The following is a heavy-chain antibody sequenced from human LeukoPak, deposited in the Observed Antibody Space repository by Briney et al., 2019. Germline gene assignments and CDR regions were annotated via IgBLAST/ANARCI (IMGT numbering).Heavy chain of an antibody. J-gene: IGHJ4*02. D-gene: IGHD4-17*01. CDR3: ARSKYGDDYFDY. Sequence: GRSLRLSCAASGFTFSSYSMNWVRQAPGKGLEWVSSISSSSSYIYYADSVKGRFTISRDNAKNSLYLQMNSLRAEDTAVYYCARSKYGDDYFDYWGQGTLVTVSS. CDR1: GFTFSSYS. CDR2: ISSSSSYI. V-gene: IGHV3-21*01.